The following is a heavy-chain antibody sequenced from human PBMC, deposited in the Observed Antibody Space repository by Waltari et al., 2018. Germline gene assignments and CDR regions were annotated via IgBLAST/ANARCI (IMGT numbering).Heavy chain of an antibody. V-gene: IGHV4-39*01. Sequence: QLQLQESGPGLVKPSETLSLTCTVSGGSISSSSYYWGWIRQPPGKGLEWIGSIYYRGGTYYNPSLKSRVTISVDTSKNQFSLKLSSVTAADTAVYYWARRTPRWPNWFDPWGQGTWSPSPQ. CDR2: IYYRGGT. CDR1: GGSISSSSYY. D-gene: IGHD6-13*01. CDR3: ARRTPRWPNWFDP. J-gene: IGHJ5*02.